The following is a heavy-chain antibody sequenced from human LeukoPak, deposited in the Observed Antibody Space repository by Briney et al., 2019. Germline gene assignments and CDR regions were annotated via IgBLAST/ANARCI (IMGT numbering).Heavy chain of an antibody. V-gene: IGHV4-59*01. CDR1: GGSISSYY. Sequence: PSETLSLTCTVSGGSISSYYWNWMRQPPGKGLEWVGYVSYTGSSNYNPSLKSRVTISVDTSKNQFSLKLSSVTAADTAVYYCTRGSDILTPWGQGTVVTVSS. CDR2: VSYTGSS. D-gene: IGHD3-9*01. J-gene: IGHJ5*02. CDR3: TRGSDILTP.